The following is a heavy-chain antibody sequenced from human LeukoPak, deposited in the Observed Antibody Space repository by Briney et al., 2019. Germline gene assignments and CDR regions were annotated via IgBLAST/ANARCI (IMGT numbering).Heavy chain of an antibody. D-gene: IGHD3-22*01. CDR2: ISSSSSYI. Sequence: GSLRLSCAASGFTFSSYSMNWVRQAPGKGLEWVSSISSSSSYIYYADSVKGRFTISRDNAKNSLYLQMNSLRAEDTAVYYCARGGPYYDSSGQIYFDYWGQGTLVTVSS. CDR3: ARGGPYYDSSGQIYFDY. CDR1: GFTFSSYS. J-gene: IGHJ4*02. V-gene: IGHV3-21*01.